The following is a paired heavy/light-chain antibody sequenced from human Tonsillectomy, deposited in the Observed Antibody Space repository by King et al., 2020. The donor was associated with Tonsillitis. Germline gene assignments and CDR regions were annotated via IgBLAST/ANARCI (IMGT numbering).Light chain of an antibody. CDR1: QGIGNY. CDR2: AAS. Sequence: DIQMTQSPSSLSASVGDRVTITCRASQGIGNYLAWFQQKPGKVPKLLVYAASTLQSGVPSRFSGSGSGTDFTLTISSLQPEDVATYYCQKYNSAPHTFGPGTKVDIK. CDR3: QKYNSAPHT. V-gene: IGKV1-27*01. J-gene: IGKJ3*01.
Heavy chain of an antibody. V-gene: IGHV3-30*04. CDR1: GFTFSRHA. CDR2: ISYDGSNQ. CDR3: ASPYGSGSYLLPYFYYAMDL. Sequence: QEQLVESGGGVVQPGRSLRLSCAASGFTFSRHAMHWVRQAPGKGLEWVALISYDGSNQHYADSVKGRFTISRDDSKNTLFLEMNSLRAEDTAVYYCASPYGSGSYLLPYFYYAMDLWGQGTTVIVSS. D-gene: IGHD3-10*01. J-gene: IGHJ6*02.